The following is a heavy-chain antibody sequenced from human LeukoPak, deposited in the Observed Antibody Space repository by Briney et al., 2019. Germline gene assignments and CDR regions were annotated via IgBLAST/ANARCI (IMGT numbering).Heavy chain of an antibody. CDR1: GGSISGSSYY. D-gene: IGHD3-10*01. CDR2: IYYSGST. Sequence: PSETLSLTCTVSGGSISGSSYYWGWIRQPPGKGLEWIGSIYYSGSTCYNPSLKSRVTISVDTSKNQFSLKLNSVTATDTAVYYCARHYGHWGQGTLVTVSS. CDR3: ARHYGH. V-gene: IGHV4-39*01. J-gene: IGHJ4*02.